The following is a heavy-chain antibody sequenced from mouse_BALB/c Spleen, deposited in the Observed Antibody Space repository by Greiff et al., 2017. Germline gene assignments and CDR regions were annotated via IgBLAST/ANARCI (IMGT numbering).Heavy chain of an antibody. CDR2: IYPYNGGT. V-gene: IGHV1S29*02. J-gene: IGHJ2*01. CDR1: GYTFTDYN. CDR3: ARRGGTTGPFDD. D-gene: IGHD4-1*01. Sequence: VQLLQSGPVLVKPGASVKISCKASGYTFTDYNIHWVQQSHGKSLVWVGYIYPYNGGTGYNQKFKCLATLSVDTSSSTAYMERRSLTSEDSAVYYWARRGGTTGPFDDWGQGTTLTVSS.